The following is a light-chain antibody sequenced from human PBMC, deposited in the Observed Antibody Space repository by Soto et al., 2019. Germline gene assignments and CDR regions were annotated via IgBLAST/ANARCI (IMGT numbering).Light chain of an antibody. Sequence: DIQLTQSPSFLSASVGDRVTITCRASQAISSSLAWYQHNPGKAPKLLIYAASTLQNGVPSSFSGRGSGTEFTLPISSLQPEDFATYYCQHLNDYRYTFGQGTKVEI. CDR1: QAISSS. J-gene: IGKJ2*01. CDR2: AAS. V-gene: IGKV1-9*01. CDR3: QHLNDYRYT.